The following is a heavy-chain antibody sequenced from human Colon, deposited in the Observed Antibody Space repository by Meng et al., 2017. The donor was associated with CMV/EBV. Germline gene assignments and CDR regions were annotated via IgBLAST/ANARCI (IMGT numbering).Heavy chain of an antibody. V-gene: IGHV3-11*01. J-gene: IGHJ4*02. CDR1: GFTFSDYY. Sequence: GESLKISCAASGFTFSDYYMSWVRQAPGKGLEWVSYMSSSGYTISYADSVKGRFTISRDNAKNSLHLQMNSLRAEDTAVYYCTRDWRYSRAARFDYWGQGTLVTVSS. CDR3: TRDWRYSRAARFDY. CDR2: MSSSGYTI. D-gene: IGHD6-25*01.